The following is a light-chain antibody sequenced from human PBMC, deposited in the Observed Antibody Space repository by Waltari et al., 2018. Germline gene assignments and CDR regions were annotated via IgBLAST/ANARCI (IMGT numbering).Light chain of an antibody. V-gene: IGKV2-24*01. CDR1: QSLVHRDGNTY. Sequence: DIVMTQTPLSSPVTLGQPASISCRSSQSLVHRDGNTYLRWYRQRPGQPPRLLIYKISNRFPGVPDRFSGSGAGTEFTLKISRVEAEDVGVYFCLQATQFPLTFGGGTKLEIK. CDR3: LQATQFPLT. J-gene: IGKJ4*01. CDR2: KIS.